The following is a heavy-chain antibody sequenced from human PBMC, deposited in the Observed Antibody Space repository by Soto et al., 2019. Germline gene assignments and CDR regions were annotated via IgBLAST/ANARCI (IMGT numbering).Heavy chain of an antibody. Sequence: QVQLVESGGGVVQPGRSLRLSCAASGFTFSSYAMHWVRQAPGKGLEWVAVISYDGSNKYYADSVKGRFTISRDNSKNTLYLQMISLRAEDTAVYYCARGPSLEMATISSDYYGMDVWGQGTTVTVSS. V-gene: IGHV3-30-3*01. CDR3: ARGPSLEMATISSDYYGMDV. CDR1: GFTFSSYA. J-gene: IGHJ6*02. D-gene: IGHD5-12*01. CDR2: ISYDGSNK.